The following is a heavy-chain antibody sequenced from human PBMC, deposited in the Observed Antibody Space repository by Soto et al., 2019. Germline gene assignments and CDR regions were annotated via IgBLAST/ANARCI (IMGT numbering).Heavy chain of an antibody. CDR3: AKDRYDYYDSSGYYWPLDY. CDR1: GLTFSNYA. V-gene: IGHV3-23*01. Sequence: GGSLRLSCAASGLTFSNYAMIWVRQAPGKGLEWVSGVNSGGIGTYYADSVKGRFTISRDNSKNTLYLQMNSLRAEDTAVYYCAKDRYDYYDSSGYYWPLDYWGQGTLVTVSS. D-gene: IGHD3-22*01. J-gene: IGHJ4*02. CDR2: VNSGGIGT.